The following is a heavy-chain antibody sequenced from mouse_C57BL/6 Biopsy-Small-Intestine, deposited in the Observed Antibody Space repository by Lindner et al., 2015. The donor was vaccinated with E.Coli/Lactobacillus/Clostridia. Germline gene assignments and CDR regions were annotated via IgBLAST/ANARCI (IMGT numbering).Heavy chain of an antibody. D-gene: IGHD2-1*01. J-gene: IGHJ2*01. CDR3: ASVYYGSLYFDY. Sequence: VQLQESGAELVRPGASVKLSCTASGFNIKDAYMHWVKQRPEQGLEWIGRIDPANGNTKYAPKFQDKVTITADTSSNTAYLQLSSLTSEDTAVYYCASVYYGSLYFDYWGQGTTLTVSS. V-gene: IGHV14-3*01. CDR2: IDPANGNT. CDR1: GFNIKDAY.